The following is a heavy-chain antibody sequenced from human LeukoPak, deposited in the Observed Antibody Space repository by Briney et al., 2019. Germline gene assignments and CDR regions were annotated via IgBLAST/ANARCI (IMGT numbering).Heavy chain of an antibody. CDR1: GFTFSSYG. V-gene: IGHV3-33*01. D-gene: IGHD4-23*01. CDR2: IWYDGSNK. Sequence: GRSLRLSCAASGFTFSSYGMHWVRQAPGKGLEGVAVIWYDGSNKYYADSVKGRFTISRDNSKNTLYLQMNSLRAEDTAVYYCARADDYGGTDYWGQGTLVTVSS. J-gene: IGHJ4*02. CDR3: ARADDYGGTDY.